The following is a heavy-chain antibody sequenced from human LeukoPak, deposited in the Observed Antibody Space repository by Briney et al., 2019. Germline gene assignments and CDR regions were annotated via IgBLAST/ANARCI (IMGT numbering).Heavy chain of an antibody. CDR3: ARGRYYYDSSGPGPDY. V-gene: IGHV4-34*01. CDR2: INHSGST. Sequence: SETLFLTCAVYGGSFSGYYWSWIRQPPGKGLEWIGEINHSGSTNYNPSLKSRVTISVDTSKNQFSLKLSSVTAADTAVYYCARGRYYYDSSGPGPDYWGQGTLVTVSS. D-gene: IGHD3-22*01. CDR1: GGSFSGYY. J-gene: IGHJ4*02.